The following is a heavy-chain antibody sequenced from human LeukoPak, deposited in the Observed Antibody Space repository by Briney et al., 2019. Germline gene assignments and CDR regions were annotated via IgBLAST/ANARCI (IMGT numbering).Heavy chain of an antibody. Sequence: GGSLRLSCAASGFTFNNYAMSWVRQAPGKGLEWVSGISGSDGSTYYADSVKGRFTISRDDAKKSLDLQMNSLRAEDTAVYFCARYSEVYYYVDVWGAGTTVIVSS. J-gene: IGHJ6*03. V-gene: IGHV3-23*01. CDR1: GFTFNNYA. D-gene: IGHD2-15*01. CDR3: ARYSEVYYYVDV. CDR2: ISGSDGST.